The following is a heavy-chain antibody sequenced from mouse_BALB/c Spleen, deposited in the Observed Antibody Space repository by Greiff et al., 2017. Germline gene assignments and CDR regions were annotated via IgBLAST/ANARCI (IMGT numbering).Heavy chain of an antibody. CDR1: GFTFSDYY. CDR2: ISDGGSYT. V-gene: IGHV5-4*02. J-gene: IGHJ4*01. Sequence: EVMLVESGGGLVKPGGSLTLSCAASGFTFSDYYMYWVRQTPEKRLEWVATISDGGSYTYYPDSVTGRFTISRDNAKNNLYLQMSSLKSEDTAMYYCARAGLGRAMDYWGQGTSVTVSS. D-gene: IGHD4-1*01. CDR3: ARAGLGRAMDY.